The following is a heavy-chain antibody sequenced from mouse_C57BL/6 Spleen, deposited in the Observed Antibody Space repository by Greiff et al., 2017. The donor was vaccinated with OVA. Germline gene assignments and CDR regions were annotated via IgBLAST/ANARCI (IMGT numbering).Heavy chain of an antibody. Sequence: QVQLQQPGAELVKPGASVKLSCKASDYTFTSYWMHWVKQRPGQGLEWIGMIHPNSGSTNYNEKFKSKATLTVDKSSSTAYMQLSSLTSEDSAVYYCARGFITTVVENWGQGTTLTVSS. D-gene: IGHD1-1*01. CDR1: DYTFTSYW. J-gene: IGHJ2*01. CDR3: ARGFITTVVEN. CDR2: IHPNSGST. V-gene: IGHV1-64*01.